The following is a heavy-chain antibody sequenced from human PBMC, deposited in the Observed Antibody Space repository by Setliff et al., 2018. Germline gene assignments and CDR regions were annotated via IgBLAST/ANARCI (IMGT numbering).Heavy chain of an antibody. CDR2: SYSDGRT. J-gene: IGHJ4*02. CDR1: GFIVSNNE. Sequence: GGSLRLSCEVSGFIVSNNEMSWVRQAPGKGLEWVSVSYSDGRTNYADSVKGRFTVSRDNGRSSLYLQMTSLGIDDTALYYCARARGDYVLDYWGQGTLVTVSS. V-gene: IGHV3-53*05. D-gene: IGHD4-17*01. CDR3: ARARGDYVLDY.